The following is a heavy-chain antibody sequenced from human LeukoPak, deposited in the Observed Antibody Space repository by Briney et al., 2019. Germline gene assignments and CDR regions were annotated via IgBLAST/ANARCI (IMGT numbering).Heavy chain of an antibody. V-gene: IGHV4-59*01. CDR1: GASISNYY. D-gene: IGHD4-17*01. CDR2: IYYSGST. J-gene: IGHJ4*02. Sequence: SEPLSLTCTVSGASISNYYWSWIRQPPGKGLEWIGYIYYSGSTNYNPSPKSRVTISVDTSKNQFSLKLSSVTAADTAVYYCARASPIYGDYGDWGQGTLVTVSS. CDR3: ARASPIYGDYGD.